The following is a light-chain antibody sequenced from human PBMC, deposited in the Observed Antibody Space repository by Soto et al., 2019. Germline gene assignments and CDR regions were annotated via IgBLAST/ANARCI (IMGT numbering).Light chain of an antibody. CDR1: SSDVGGFNY. J-gene: IGLJ1*01. CDR2: DVS. V-gene: IGLV2-14*03. CDR3: SSYAGSNTLYV. Sequence: QSVLTQPASVSGSPGQSIAISCTGTSSDVGGFNYVSWYQQHPGKAPKFMIYDVSSRPSGVSDRFSGSKSGNTASLTISGLQAEDEADYYCSSYAGSNTLYVFGTGTKVTVL.